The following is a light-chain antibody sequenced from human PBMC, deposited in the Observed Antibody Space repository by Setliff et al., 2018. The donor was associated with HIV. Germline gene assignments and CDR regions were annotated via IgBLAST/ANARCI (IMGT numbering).Light chain of an antibody. J-gene: IGLJ1*01. Sequence: QSALAQPPSASGTPGQRVTISCSGGSSNIKSNTVNWYQQLPGTAPKLLIYSDNQRPSGVPDRFSGSKSGTSASLAISGLQSEDEADYYCCPYAGSYTYVFGTGTKVTVL. CDR1: SSNIKSNT. V-gene: IGLV1-44*01. CDR3: CPYAGSYTYV. CDR2: SDN.